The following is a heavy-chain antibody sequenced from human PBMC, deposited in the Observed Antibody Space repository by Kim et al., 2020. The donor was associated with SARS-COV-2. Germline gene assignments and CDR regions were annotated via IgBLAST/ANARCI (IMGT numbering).Heavy chain of an antibody. Sequence: ASVKVSCKASGYTFTSYGISWVRQAPGQGLEWMGWISAYNGNTNYAQKLQGRVTMTTDTSTSTAYMELRSLRSDDTAVYYCARDYAVPVPTPIAVAGTRQYYYGMDVWGQGTTVTVSS. CDR2: ISAYNGNT. CDR3: ARDYAVPVPTPIAVAGTRQYYYGMDV. J-gene: IGHJ6*02. CDR1: GYTFTSYG. V-gene: IGHV1-18*01. D-gene: IGHD6-19*01.